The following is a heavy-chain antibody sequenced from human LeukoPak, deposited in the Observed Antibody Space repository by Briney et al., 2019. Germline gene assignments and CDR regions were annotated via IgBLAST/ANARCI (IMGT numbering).Heavy chain of an antibody. V-gene: IGHV1-46*01. CDR1: GYTFTTYY. Sequence: ASVKVSCKASGYTFTTYYMHWVRQVPGQGLGWMGVLNPSGGSESYAQNFQGRVTMTRDTSTSTVYMELSSLRSEDTAVYYCARGDIDYWGQGTLVTVSS. D-gene: IGHD2-15*01. J-gene: IGHJ4*02. CDR2: LNPSGGSE. CDR3: ARGDIDY.